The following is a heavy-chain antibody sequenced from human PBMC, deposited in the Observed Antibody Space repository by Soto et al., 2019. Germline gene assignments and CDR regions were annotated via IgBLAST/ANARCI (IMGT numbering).Heavy chain of an antibody. CDR3: ANLVRY. J-gene: IGHJ4*02. CDR1: GFTFGSDA. Sequence: EVQLLESGGGLVQPGGSLRLSCAASGFTFGSDAMSWVRQAPGKGLEWVSVITGSDAITYYADSVKDRFTISRDISKNTVYLQMNSLRAEDTAVYYCANLVRYWGQGTLVTVSS. V-gene: IGHV3-23*01. CDR2: ITGSDAIT.